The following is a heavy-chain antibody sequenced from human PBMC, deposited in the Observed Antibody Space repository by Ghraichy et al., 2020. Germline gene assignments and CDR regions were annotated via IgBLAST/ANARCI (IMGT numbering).Heavy chain of an antibody. CDR3: ARVSLGVPAAMVENDY. D-gene: IGHD2-2*01. CDR2: IYYSGST. Sequence: SETLSLTCTVSGGSISSGGYYWSWIRQHPGKGLEWIGYIYYSGSTYYNPSLKSRVTISVDTSKNQFSLKLSSVTAADTAVYYCARVSLGVPAAMVENDYWGQGTLVTVSS. V-gene: IGHV4-31*03. CDR1: GGSISSGGYY. J-gene: IGHJ4*02.